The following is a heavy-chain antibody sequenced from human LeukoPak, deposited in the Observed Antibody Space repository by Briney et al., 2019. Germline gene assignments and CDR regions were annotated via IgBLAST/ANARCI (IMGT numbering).Heavy chain of an antibody. J-gene: IGHJ4*02. V-gene: IGHV3-30*04. CDR1: GFTFISYT. Sequence: PGGSLRLSCAASGFTFISYTMHWVRQAPGKGLEWVALTSSDGDKYFADSVQGRFTISRDNSRNTVYLQLGSLRPGDTAVYYCARERGIRALYFDNWGQGTLVTVSS. CDR3: ARERGIRALYFDN. D-gene: IGHD3-16*01. CDR2: TSSDGDK.